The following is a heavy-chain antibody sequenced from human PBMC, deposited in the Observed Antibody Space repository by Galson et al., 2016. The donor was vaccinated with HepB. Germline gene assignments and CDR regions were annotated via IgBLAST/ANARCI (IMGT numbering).Heavy chain of an antibody. CDR1: GFTFSTYA. V-gene: IGHV3-23*01. Sequence: SLRLSCAASGFTFSTYAMSWVRQAPGKGLEWVSAISGNGYTTYYADPVKGRFTISRDNSKNSLFLQMNSLRAEDTAVYYCAKGLPRYNYDSTGYADWGQGSLVTVSS. D-gene: IGHD3-22*01. CDR3: AKGLPRYNYDSTGYAD. J-gene: IGHJ4*02. CDR2: ISGNGYTT.